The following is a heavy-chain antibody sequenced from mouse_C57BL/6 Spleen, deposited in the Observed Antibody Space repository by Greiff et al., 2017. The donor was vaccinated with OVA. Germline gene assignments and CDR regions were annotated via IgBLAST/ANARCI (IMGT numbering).Heavy chain of an antibody. V-gene: IGHV3-6*01. CDR1: GYSITSGYY. J-gene: IGHJ3*01. CDR3: ARLYDYSVPY. CDR2: ISYDGSN. D-gene: IGHD2-4*01. Sequence: ESGPGLVKPSQSLSLTCSVTGYSITSGYYWNWIRQFPGNKLEWMGYISYDGSNNYNPSLKNRISITRDTSQNQFFLKLNSVTTEYTATYYCARLYDYSVPYWGQGTLVTVSA.